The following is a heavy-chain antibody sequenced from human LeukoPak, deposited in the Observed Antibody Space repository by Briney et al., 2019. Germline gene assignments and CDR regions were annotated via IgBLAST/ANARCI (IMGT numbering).Heavy chain of an antibody. D-gene: IGHD2-15*01. CDR2: ITYDGSNK. Sequence: GGSLRLSCAASGFTFSSYGMHWVRQAPGKGLEWVAIITYDGSNKYYADSVKGRFTISRDNSKNTLYLQVNSLRTEDTAVYYCAKDRVLLAGIQTNWFDPWGQGTLVTVSS. J-gene: IGHJ5*02. V-gene: IGHV3-30*18. CDR3: AKDRVLLAGIQTNWFDP. CDR1: GFTFSSYG.